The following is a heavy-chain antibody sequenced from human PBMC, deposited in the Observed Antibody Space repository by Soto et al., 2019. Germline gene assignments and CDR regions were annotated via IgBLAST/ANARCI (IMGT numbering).Heavy chain of an antibody. V-gene: IGHV3-15*01. J-gene: IGHJ4*02. CDR1: GFTFTNVW. CDR3: TKKHYCSSRSCPGTSNY. Sequence: GGSLRLSCAASGFTFTNVWMSWVRQAPGKGLEWVGRVKSKTDGGTTDYAAPVKGRFTVSRDDSKNTVYLQINSLKTEDTAVYYCTKKHYCSSRSCPGTSNYWGQGTLVTVSS. CDR2: VKSKTDGGTT. D-gene: IGHD2-2*01.